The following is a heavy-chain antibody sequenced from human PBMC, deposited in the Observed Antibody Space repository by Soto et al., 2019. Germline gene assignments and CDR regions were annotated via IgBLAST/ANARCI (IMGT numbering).Heavy chain of an antibody. CDR3: AKDLVGSNADYFDY. Sequence: RGSLRLSCAASGFTFSSYGMHWVRQAPGKGLEWVAVISYDGSNKYYADSVEGRFTISRDNSKNTLYLQMNSLRAEDAAVYYCAKDLVGSNADYFDYWGQGTLVTVSS. J-gene: IGHJ4*02. D-gene: IGHD2-15*01. CDR2: ISYDGSNK. V-gene: IGHV3-30*18. CDR1: GFTFSSYG.